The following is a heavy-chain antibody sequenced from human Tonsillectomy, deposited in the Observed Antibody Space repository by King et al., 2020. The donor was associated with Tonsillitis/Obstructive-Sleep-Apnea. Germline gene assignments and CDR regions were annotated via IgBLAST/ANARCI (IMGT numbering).Heavy chain of an antibody. CDR2: ISGDGGST. Sequence: VQLVESGGGVVQPGGSLRLSCAASGFTFDDCAMHWVRQAPGKGLEWVSLISGDGGSTKYADSVKGRFTISRDNSENSLYLQMNSLRTEDTALYYCVKGARRYDSSGYSLFFDYWGQGTLVTVPS. CDR3: VKGARRYDSSGYSLFFDY. J-gene: IGHJ4*02. V-gene: IGHV3-43*02. D-gene: IGHD3-22*01. CDR1: GFTFDDCA.